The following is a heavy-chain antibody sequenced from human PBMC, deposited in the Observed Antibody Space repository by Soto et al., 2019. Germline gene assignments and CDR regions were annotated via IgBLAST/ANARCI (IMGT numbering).Heavy chain of an antibody. V-gene: IGHV3-23*01. CDR3: AKTRSSGWFLDY. CDR2: FSGSGGST. CDR1: GFTFSSYA. J-gene: IGHJ4*02. D-gene: IGHD6-19*01. Sequence: GGSLRLSCAASGFTFSSYAMSWVRQAPGKGLEWVSGFSGSGGSTYYADSVKGRFTISRDNSKNTLYLQMNSLRAEDTAVYYCAKTRSSGWFLDYWGQGTLVTVSS.